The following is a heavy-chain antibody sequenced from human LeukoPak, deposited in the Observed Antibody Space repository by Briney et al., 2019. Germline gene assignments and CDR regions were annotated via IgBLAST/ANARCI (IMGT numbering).Heavy chain of an antibody. CDR1: GFNFRDYY. Sequence: PGGSLRLSCAASGFNFRDYYMSWIRPAPGKGLEYISYSSGSGSTIYYADSVKGRFTTSRDNAKNSLSLQMNSLRAEDTAVYFCARYYYDSSGYYYFDYWGQGTLVTVSS. CDR2: SSGSGSTI. J-gene: IGHJ4*02. D-gene: IGHD3-22*01. V-gene: IGHV3-11*01. CDR3: ARYYYDSSGYYYFDY.